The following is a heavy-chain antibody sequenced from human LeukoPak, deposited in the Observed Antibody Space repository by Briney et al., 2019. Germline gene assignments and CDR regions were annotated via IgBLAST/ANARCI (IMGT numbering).Heavy chain of an antibody. Sequence: GGSLRLSCAASGFTFISYSMTWVRQAPGKGLEWVSYINSGSSTMYYADSVKGRFTISRDNGKTSLYLQMNSLRAEDTAVYYCTRPVYSSSGDSWGRGTPVTVSS. V-gene: IGHV3-48*01. J-gene: IGHJ4*02. CDR3: TRPVYSSSGDS. CDR2: INSGSSTM. CDR1: GFTFISYS. D-gene: IGHD6-6*01.